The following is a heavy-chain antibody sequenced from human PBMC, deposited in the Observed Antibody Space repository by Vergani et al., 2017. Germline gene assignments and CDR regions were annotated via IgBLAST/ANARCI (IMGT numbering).Heavy chain of an antibody. CDR1: GGTFSSYV. V-gene: IGHV1-69*15. CDR2: VLPMFGTA. J-gene: IGHJ6*02. CDR3: ARDNTVAVATPRYYNGLDV. Sequence: QVQLVQSGTEVMKPGSSVKVSCKASGGTFSSYVINWVRQAPGQGLEWMGRVLPMFGTANYAQKFQGGVTITADESTSTSYMTLSSLRSDDTAVYYCARDNTVAVATPRYYNGLDVWGQGTTVTVS. D-gene: IGHD2-2*01.